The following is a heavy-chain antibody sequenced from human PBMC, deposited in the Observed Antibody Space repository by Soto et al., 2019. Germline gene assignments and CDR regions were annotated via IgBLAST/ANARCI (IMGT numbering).Heavy chain of an antibody. CDR3: AKDNARITIFGVVDWCGP. D-gene: IGHD3-3*01. Sequence: EVQLVESGGVVVQPGGSLRLSCAASGFTFDDYTMHWVRQAPGKGLEWVSLISWDGGSTYYADSVKGRFTISRENSKNSLYRQMNSLRTEDTALYYCAKDNARITIFGVVDWCGPWGQGTLVTVSS. CDR1: GFTFDDYT. CDR2: ISWDGGST. J-gene: IGHJ5*02. V-gene: IGHV3-43*01.